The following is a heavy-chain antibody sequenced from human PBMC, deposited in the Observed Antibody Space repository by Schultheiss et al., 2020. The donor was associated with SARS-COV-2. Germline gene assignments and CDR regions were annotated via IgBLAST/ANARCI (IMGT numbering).Heavy chain of an antibody. J-gene: IGHJ5*02. CDR3: AKGLEYYYGSGPFGWFDP. CDR2: ISSSSSYI. D-gene: IGHD3-10*01. Sequence: GGSLRLSCAASGFTFSSYAMSWVRQAPGKGLEWVSSISSSSSYIYYADSVKGRFTISRDNSKNTLYLQMNSLRAEDTAVYYCAKGLEYYYGSGPFGWFDPWGQGTLVTVSS. CDR1: GFTFSSYA. V-gene: IGHV3-23*01.